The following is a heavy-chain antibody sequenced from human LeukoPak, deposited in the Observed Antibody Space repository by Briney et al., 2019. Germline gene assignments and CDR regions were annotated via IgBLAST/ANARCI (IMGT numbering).Heavy chain of an antibody. Sequence: GGSLRLSCAASGFAFSTYWMTWVRQAPGKGLEWVANINLDGNEVHYVDSLKDRFAISSDNARNSLYLQMNSLRAEDTAVYYCASGRHDFVHWGHGTLVTVSS. CDR1: GFAFSTYW. CDR2: INLDGNEV. V-gene: IGHV3-7*01. J-gene: IGHJ4*01. D-gene: IGHD3-16*01. CDR3: ASGRHDFVH.